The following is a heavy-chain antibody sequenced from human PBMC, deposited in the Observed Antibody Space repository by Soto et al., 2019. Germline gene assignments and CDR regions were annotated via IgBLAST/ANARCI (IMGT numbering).Heavy chain of an antibody. CDR3: ARQRFYGSGSPPAWLDP. D-gene: IGHD3-10*01. J-gene: IGHJ5*02. V-gene: IGHV4-39*01. CDR2: IYYSGST. Sequence: SETLSLTCTVSDDSISSSDYYWGWIRQPPGKGLEWIGSIYYSGSTYYNPSLRGRVTISVDMSKNQFSLKLNSVTAADTAVYYCARQRFYGSGSPPAWLDPWGQGTLVTVSS. CDR1: DDSISSSDYY.